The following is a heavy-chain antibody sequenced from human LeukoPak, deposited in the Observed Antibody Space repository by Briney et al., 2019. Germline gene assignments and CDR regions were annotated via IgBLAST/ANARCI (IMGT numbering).Heavy chain of an antibody. D-gene: IGHD6-19*01. CDR1: GFTFSDYS. CDR2: ISYDGKNK. V-gene: IGHV3-30*04. J-gene: IGHJ4*02. Sequence: GGSLRLSCAASGFTFSDYSMHWVRQAPGKGLEWMAVISYDGKNKFYTDSVKGRFTISRDDSKDTLSLQMNSLRIDDTAVYYCARDMRGGAGTFDYWGQGILVTLSS. CDR3: ARDMRGGAGTFDY.